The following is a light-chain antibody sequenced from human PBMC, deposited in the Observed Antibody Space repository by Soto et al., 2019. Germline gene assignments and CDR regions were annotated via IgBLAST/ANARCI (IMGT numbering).Light chain of an antibody. Sequence: EIVLTQSPATLSLSPGERATLSCRASQSVSSYLAWYQQKPGQAPRLLIYDASNRATGIPARFSGSGSGTDFTLTISSLEPDDFAVYYCQQRSNWPPGFGQGTKLEIK. CDR1: QSVSSY. J-gene: IGKJ2*03. CDR2: DAS. CDR3: QQRSNWPPG. V-gene: IGKV3-11*01.